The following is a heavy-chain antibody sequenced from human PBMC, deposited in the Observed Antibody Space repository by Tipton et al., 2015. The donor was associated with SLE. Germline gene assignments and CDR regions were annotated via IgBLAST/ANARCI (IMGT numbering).Heavy chain of an antibody. D-gene: IGHD3-16*01. CDR2: VGYDGSAK. CDR3: ARDFFVWPAQFHYGMDV. CDR1: GFTFSSTG. Sequence: RSLRLSCSASGFTFSSTGMHWVRQAPGKGLEWLAFVGYDGSAKYYAESMKGRFAISRDNSKKMLYLEINSLKVEDTAVYYCARDFFVWPAQFHYGMDVWGQGTTVRVSS. J-gene: IGHJ6*02. V-gene: IGHV3-33*01.